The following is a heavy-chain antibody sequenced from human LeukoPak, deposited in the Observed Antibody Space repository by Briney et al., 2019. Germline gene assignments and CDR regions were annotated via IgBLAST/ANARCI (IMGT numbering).Heavy chain of an antibody. V-gene: IGHV3-53*01. J-gene: IGHJ3*02. Sequence: GGSLRLSCAASGFTVSSNYMSWVRQAPGKGLEWVSVIYSGGSTYYADSVKGRFTISRDNSKNTLYLQMNSLRAEDTAVYYCSAHYYDSSGYYVRGGVAFDIWGQGTMVTVSS. CDR1: GFTVSSNY. CDR2: IYSGGST. D-gene: IGHD3-22*01. CDR3: SAHYYDSSGYYVRGGVAFDI.